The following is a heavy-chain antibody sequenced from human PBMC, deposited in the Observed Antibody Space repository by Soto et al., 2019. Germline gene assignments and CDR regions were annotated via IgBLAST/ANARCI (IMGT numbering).Heavy chain of an antibody. J-gene: IGHJ6*02. D-gene: IGHD6-6*01. CDR3: ASLFSSWSSYGMDV. V-gene: IGHV4-34*01. CDR2: INHSGST. CDR1: GGSFSGYY. Sequence: LSLTCAVYGGSFSGYYWSWIRQPPGKGLEWIGEINHSGSTNYNPSLKSRVTIPVDTSKNQFSLKLSSVTAADTAVYYCASLFSSWSSYGMDVWGQGTTVTVSS.